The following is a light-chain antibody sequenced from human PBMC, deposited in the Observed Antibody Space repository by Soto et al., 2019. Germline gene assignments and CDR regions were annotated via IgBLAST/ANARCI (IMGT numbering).Light chain of an antibody. Sequence: QAVVTQEPSLTVSPGGTVTLTCASSTGPVTSGYYPNWFQQKPGQAPRPLIYSTTNKHSWTPARFSGSLLGGKAALTLSGVQPEDEAEYYCLLYYGSPQPNWVFGGWNKVTVL. CDR3: LLYYGSPQPNWV. CDR2: STT. CDR1: TGPVTSGYY. J-gene: IGLJ3*02. V-gene: IGLV7-43*01.